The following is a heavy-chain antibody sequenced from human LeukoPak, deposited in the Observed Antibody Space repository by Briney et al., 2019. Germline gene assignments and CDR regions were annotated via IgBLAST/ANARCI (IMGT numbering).Heavy chain of an antibody. V-gene: IGHV4-34*01. CDR2: INHSGST. J-gene: IGHJ5*02. CDR3: ARSPGMATTWYNWFDP. D-gene: IGHD5-24*01. CDR1: GGSFSGYY. Sequence: SETLSLTCAVYGGSFSGYYWSWIRQPPGKGLEWIGEINHSGSTNYNPSLKSRVTISVDTSKNQFSLKLSSVTAADTAVYYCARSPGMATTWYNWFDPWGQGTLVTVSS.